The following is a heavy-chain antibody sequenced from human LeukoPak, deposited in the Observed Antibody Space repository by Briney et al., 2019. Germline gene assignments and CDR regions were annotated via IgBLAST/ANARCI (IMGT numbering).Heavy chain of an antibody. CDR2: ISGSGGST. D-gene: IGHD4-17*01. CDR1: GFTFSSYA. CDR3: AKDLGATYGDYFDY. J-gene: IGHJ4*02. V-gene: IGHV3-23*01. Sequence: QTGGSLRLSCAASGFTFSSYAMGWVRQAPGKGLEWVSAISGSGGSTYYADSVKGRFTISRDNSKNTLYLQMNSLRAEDTAVYYCAKDLGATYGDYFDYWGQGTLVTVSS.